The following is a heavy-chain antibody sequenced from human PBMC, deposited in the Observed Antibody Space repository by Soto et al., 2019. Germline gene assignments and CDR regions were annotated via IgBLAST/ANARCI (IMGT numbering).Heavy chain of an antibody. CDR1: GYPFTAYY. D-gene: IGHD6-19*01. Sequence: GSVKVCFKASGYPFTAYYIHLVRQAPGQGLEWMGWINPNSGGTNFAQKFQGRVTLTRDTSISTAYMELSRLRSDDTAVYYCARSLIAVPGPYDYRGQGTMVTGSS. CDR3: ARSLIAVPGPYDY. CDR2: INPNSGGT. J-gene: IGHJ4*02. V-gene: IGHV1-2*02.